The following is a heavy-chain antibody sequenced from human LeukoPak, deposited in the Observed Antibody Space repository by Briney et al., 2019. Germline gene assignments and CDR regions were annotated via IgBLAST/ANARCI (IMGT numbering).Heavy chain of an antibody. CDR3: AKEFPSGATRDLDY. Sequence: ASVKVSCQASGYSFTASYMHWVRQAPGQGLEWLGWINPSSGGTKYAPKFQGRVTLTRDTSINTAYMELTSLRSDDTAMYYCAKEFPSGATRDLDYWGQGTPVTVSS. J-gene: IGHJ4*02. V-gene: IGHV1-2*02. CDR2: INPSSGGT. D-gene: IGHD1-26*01. CDR1: GYSFTASY.